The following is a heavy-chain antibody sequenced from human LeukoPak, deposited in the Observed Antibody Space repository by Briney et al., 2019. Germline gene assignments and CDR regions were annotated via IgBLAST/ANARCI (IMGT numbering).Heavy chain of an antibody. CDR1: GFTFSNYA. D-gene: IGHD6-19*01. CDR2: ISYDGSDK. J-gene: IGHJ4*02. CDR3: ARDWGRRYSSGWSGDFDY. Sequence: GGSLRLSCAASGFTFSNYAMHWVRQAPGKGLEWVAVISYDGSDKYYADSVKGRFTISRDNSKNTLYLQMNSLRPEDTAVYYCARDWGRRYSSGWSGDFDYWGQGTLVTVSS. V-gene: IGHV3-30-3*01.